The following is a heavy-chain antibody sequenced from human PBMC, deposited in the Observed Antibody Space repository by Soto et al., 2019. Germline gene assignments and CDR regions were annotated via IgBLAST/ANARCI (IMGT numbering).Heavy chain of an antibody. CDR2: ISGSGDST. CDR1: GFTFSSYA. V-gene: IGHV3-23*01. J-gene: IGHJ4*02. D-gene: IGHD6-13*01. Sequence: EVQLLESGGGLVQPGGSLRLSCAASGFTFSSYAMNWVRQAPGKGLEWVSVISGSGDSTYYADSVKGRFTISRDNSKNTLYLQMNSLRAEDTAVYYCARPSSSWYFDYWGQGTLVTVSS. CDR3: ARPSSSWYFDY.